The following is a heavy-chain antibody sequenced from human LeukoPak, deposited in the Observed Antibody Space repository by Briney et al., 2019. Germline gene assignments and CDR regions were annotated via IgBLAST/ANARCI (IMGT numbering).Heavy chain of an antibody. CDR1: GFTFSSYE. CDR3: AREMQWLDY. Sequence: PGGSLRLSCAASGFTFSSYEMNWVRQAPGKGPEWVSYISSSGSTIYYADSVKGRFTISRDNAKNSLYLQMNSLRAEDTAVYYCAREMQWLDYWGQGTLVTVSS. CDR2: ISSSGSTI. V-gene: IGHV3-48*03. J-gene: IGHJ4*02. D-gene: IGHD6-19*01.